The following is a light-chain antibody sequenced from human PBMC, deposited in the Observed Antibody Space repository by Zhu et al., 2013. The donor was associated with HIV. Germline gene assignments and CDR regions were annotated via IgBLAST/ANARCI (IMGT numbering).Light chain of an antibody. J-gene: IGKJ4*01. CDR1: PGISTY. CDR3: LQDYNYPLT. CDR2: AAS. V-gene: IGKV1-6*01. Sequence: IQMTQSPSTLSASVGDRVTMTCRASPGISTYLAWYQQKPGEAPKLLIYAASTLQSGVPSRVSGSGSGTDFTLTINNLQPEDFATYYCLQDYNYPLTFGGGTKVAI.